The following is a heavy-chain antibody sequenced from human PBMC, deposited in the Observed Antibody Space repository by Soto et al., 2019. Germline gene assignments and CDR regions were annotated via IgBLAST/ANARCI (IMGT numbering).Heavy chain of an antibody. CDR1: GGSISSYY. CDR3: ARLGRGYYGSGSYFYGMDV. CDR2: IYYSGST. V-gene: IGHV4-59*01. J-gene: IGHJ6*02. Sequence: SETLSLTCTVSGGSISSYYWSWIRQPPGKGLEWIGYIYYSGSTNYNPSLKSRVTISVDTSKNQFSLKLSSVTAADTAVYYCARLGRGYYGSGSYFYGMDVWGQGTTVTVSS. D-gene: IGHD3-10*01.